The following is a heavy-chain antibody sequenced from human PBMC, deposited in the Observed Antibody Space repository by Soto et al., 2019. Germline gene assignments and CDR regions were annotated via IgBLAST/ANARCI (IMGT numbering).Heavy chain of an antibody. CDR3: EVFSEHEWEHPIDF. CDR2: AYFTGST. D-gene: IGHD1-26*01. J-gene: IGHJ4*02. Sequence: SETLSLTCSVSGGSISSDTYYWAWIRQPPGKGLEWIGTAYFTGSTYYTPSLKYRLAISVDTSRNQFSLKMDSVTAADTAVYYCEVFSEHEWEHPIDFWGPGALVPVYS. V-gene: IGHV4-39*01. CDR1: GGSISSDTYY.